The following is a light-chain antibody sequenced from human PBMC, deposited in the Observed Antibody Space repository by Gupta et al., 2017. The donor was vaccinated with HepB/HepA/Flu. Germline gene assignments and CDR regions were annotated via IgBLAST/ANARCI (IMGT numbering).Light chain of an antibody. CDR1: SSNIGAGYD. J-gene: IGLJ3*02. Sequence: HSVLTQPPSVSGAPGQRVTISCTGRSSNIGAGYDLHWYQQLPGTAPKFLIYGNTNRPSGVPDRFSGSKSGTSASLAITGLQAEDEADYYCQSYDSSLSGWVFGGGTKLTVL. V-gene: IGLV1-40*01. CDR2: GNT. CDR3: QSYDSSLSGWV.